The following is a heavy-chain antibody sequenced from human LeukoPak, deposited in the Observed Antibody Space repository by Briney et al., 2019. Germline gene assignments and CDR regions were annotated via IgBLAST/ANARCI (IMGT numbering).Heavy chain of an antibody. CDR3: ARDANDGYGGYMDV. J-gene: IGHJ6*03. CDR2: IYNSGST. Sequence: SETLSLTCTVSGDSIPSAGYFWNWIRQHPGKGPEWIGYIYNSGSTSYNPSLKSRISISIDTSKNQFSLRLSSVTAADTAVYYCARDANDGYGGYMDVWGQGTTVTVSS. D-gene: IGHD5-24*01. CDR1: GDSIPSAGYF. V-gene: IGHV4-31*03.